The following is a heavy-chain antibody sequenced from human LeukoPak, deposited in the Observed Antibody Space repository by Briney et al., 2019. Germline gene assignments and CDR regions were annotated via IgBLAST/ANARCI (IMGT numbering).Heavy chain of an antibody. CDR2: ISGDGGST. CDR3: AKDVPTIAVAGHWENSAEYFQH. J-gene: IGHJ1*01. D-gene: IGHD6-19*01. CDR1: GFPFRGYA. V-gene: IGHV3-43*02. Sequence: GGSLRLSCAASGFPFRGYAMHWVRQAPGKGLEWVSLISGDGGSTYYADSVKGRFTISRDNSKNSLYLQMNSLRTEDTALYYCAKDVPTIAVAGHWENSAEYFQHWGQGTLVTVSS.